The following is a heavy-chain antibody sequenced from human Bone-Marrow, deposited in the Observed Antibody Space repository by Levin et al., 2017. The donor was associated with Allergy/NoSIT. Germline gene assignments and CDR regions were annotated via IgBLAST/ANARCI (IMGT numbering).Heavy chain of an antibody. CDR2: IYYSGST. CDR1: GGSISSGGYY. V-gene: IGHV4-31*03. J-gene: IGHJ4*02. D-gene: IGHD4-17*01. CDR3: ARLTTVTNRYFNS. Sequence: SQTLSLTCTVSGGSISSGGYYWRWIRQHPGKGLEWIGYIYYSGSTYYNPSLNSRVTISVDTSKNQFSLKLSSVTAADTAVYYCARLTTVTNRYFNSWGQGTLVTVSS.